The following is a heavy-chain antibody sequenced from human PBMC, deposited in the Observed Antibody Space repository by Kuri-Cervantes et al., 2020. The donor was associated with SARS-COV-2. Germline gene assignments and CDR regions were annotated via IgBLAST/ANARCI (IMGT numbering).Heavy chain of an antibody. CDR1: GFTFSDYY. Sequence: GEPLKISCAASGFTFSDYYMSWIRQAPGKGLEWISDITDEGADTYFADSVKGRFTISRDNSKYSLTLQMSSLRAEDTAIYYCVKCSAASHPCYLDYWGQGTLVTVSS. J-gene: IGHJ4*03. V-gene: IGHV3-11*03. D-gene: IGHD3-10*02. CDR2: ITDEGADT. CDR3: VKCSAASHPCYLDY.